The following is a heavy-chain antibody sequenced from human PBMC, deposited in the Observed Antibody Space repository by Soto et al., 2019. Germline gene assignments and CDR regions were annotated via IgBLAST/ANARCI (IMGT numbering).Heavy chain of an antibody. CDR3: ASPEVDFWSGP. Sequence: GGSLRLSCAASGFTFSDYYMSWIRQAPGKGLEWVSYISSSGSTIYYADSVKGRFTISRDNAKNSLYLQMNGLRAEDTAVYYCASPEVDFWSGPWGQGTLVTVSS. D-gene: IGHD3-3*01. J-gene: IGHJ5*02. CDR2: ISSSGSTI. CDR1: GFTFSDYY. V-gene: IGHV3-11*01.